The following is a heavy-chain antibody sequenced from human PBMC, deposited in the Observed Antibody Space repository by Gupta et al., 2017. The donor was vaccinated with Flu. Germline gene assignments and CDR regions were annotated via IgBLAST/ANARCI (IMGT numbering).Heavy chain of an antibody. CDR2: INPNSGAT. J-gene: IGHJ4*02. CDR3: ARDHCGDSRCYSDY. D-gene: IGHD2-21*01. Sequence: QVRLVQSGAEVKKPGASVKVSCRASGYPFTDYYMHWVRQAPGHGLEWMGWINPNSGATNYAPKFQDRVTLTRDTSISTAYMELSRLRSDDTAVYYCARDHCGDSRCYSDYWGQGTLVTVSS. CDR1: GYPFTDYY. V-gene: IGHV1-2*02.